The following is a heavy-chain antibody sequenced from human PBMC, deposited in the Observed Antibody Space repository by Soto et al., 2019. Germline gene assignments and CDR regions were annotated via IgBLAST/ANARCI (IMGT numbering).Heavy chain of an antibody. CDR3: ARTYPYDWMLYFDY. CDR1: GFTFSSYW. CDR2: INSDGSST. J-gene: IGHJ4*02. Sequence: EVQLVESGGGLVQPGGSLRLSCAASGFTFSSYWMHWVRQAPGKGLVWVSRINSDGSSTSYADSVKGRFTISRDNAKNTLYLQMNSLRAEDTAVYYCARTYPYDWMLYFDYWGQGTLVTVSS. D-gene: IGHD5-12*01. V-gene: IGHV3-74*01.